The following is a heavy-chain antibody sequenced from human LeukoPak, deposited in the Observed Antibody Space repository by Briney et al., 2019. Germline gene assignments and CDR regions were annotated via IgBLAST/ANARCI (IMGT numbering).Heavy chain of an antibody. CDR3: AKAEGYDILTGLDY. CDR1: GFTFSSYA. V-gene: IGHV3-23*01. Sequence: GGSLRLSCATSGFTFSSYAMSWVRQAPGKGLEWVSGIGASGGSTYYADSVKGRFTISRDNSKNTLYLQMNSLRTEDTAVYYCAKAEGYDILTGLDYWGQGTLVTASS. J-gene: IGHJ4*02. D-gene: IGHD3-9*01. CDR2: IGASGGST.